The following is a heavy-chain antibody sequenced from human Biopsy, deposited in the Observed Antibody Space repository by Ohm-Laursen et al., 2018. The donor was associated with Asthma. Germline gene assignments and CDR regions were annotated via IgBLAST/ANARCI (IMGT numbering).Heavy chain of an antibody. CDR2: IYSGGTS. CDR3: ARGDSSGWSHYYFDY. V-gene: IGHV3-53*01. CDR1: GFTVSRDH. D-gene: IGHD6-19*01. Sequence: SLRLSCAASGFTVSRDHMFWVRQAPGKGLEWVSVIYSGGTSDTADSVRGRFTISRDFYKNTLYLQMDSLRAEDTAVYYCARGDSSGWSHYYFDYWDQGTLVIVSA. J-gene: IGHJ4*02.